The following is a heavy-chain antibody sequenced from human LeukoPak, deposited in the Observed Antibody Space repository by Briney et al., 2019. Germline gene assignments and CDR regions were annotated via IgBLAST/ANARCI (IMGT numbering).Heavy chain of an antibody. D-gene: IGHD2-2*02. J-gene: IGHJ4*02. CDR3: ARDGYCSSTSCYIHFDY. Sequence: GGSLRLSCAASGFTFSSYSMNWVRQAPGKGLEWVSSISSSSSYIYYADSVKGRFTISRDNAKDSLYLQMNSLRAEDTAVYYCARDGYCSSTSCYIHFDYWGQGTLVTVSS. CDR1: GFTFSSYS. CDR2: ISSSSSYI. V-gene: IGHV3-21*01.